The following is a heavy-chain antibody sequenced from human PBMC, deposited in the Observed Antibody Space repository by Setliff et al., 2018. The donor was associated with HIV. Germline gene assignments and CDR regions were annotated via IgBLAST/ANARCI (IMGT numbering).Heavy chain of an antibody. J-gene: IGHJ6*03. Sequence: ASVKVSCKASGYTFTDHYIHWVRQAPGQGLEWMGWISAYNGNTDYAQKFQDRVAMTTDTSTSTAYMELRSLRSDDTAVYYCARVGAYYQYYMDVWGKGTTVTVSS. D-gene: IGHD4-17*01. CDR2: ISAYNGNT. CDR1: GYTFTDHY. CDR3: ARVGAYYQYYMDV. V-gene: IGHV1-18*04.